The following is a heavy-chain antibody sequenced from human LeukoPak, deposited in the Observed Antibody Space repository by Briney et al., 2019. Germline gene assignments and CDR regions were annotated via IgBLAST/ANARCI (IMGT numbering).Heavy chain of an antibody. CDR2: IYPVDLDT. J-gene: IGHJ3*02. V-gene: IGHV5-51*01. Sequence: GESLKISCKGSGYSFTSYWVAWVRQMPGKGLEWMGIIYPVDLDTRYNPSFQGQVTISADKSINTAYLQWSGLKASDTAVYYCARHVTTASAARGFDIWGQGTMVTVSS. CDR1: GYSFTSYW. CDR3: ARHVTTASAARGFDI. D-gene: IGHD1-14*01.